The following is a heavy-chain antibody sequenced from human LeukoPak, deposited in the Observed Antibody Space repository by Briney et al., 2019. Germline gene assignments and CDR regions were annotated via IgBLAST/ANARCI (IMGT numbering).Heavy chain of an antibody. V-gene: IGHV3-64D*09. CDR3: AMNWNCDY. J-gene: IGHJ4*02. Sequence: GGSLRLSCSASRFTFSGYAMLWVRQAPGKGLECVSAISNTGGSTYYADSVKGRFTVSRDNSKNTLHLQMSSLRVEDTAVYYCAMNWNCDYWGQGTLVTVSS. CDR1: RFTFSGYA. CDR2: ISNTGGST. D-gene: IGHD1-1*01.